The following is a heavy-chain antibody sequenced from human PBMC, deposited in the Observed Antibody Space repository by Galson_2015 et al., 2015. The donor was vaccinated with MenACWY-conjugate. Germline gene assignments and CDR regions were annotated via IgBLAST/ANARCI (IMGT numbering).Heavy chain of an antibody. J-gene: IGHJ4*02. CDR1: GGSISSHY. D-gene: IGHD5-18*01. V-gene: IGHV4-59*08. CDR2: IRETGSL. CDR3: ARIPTWGSSFGCFDY. Sequence: ETLSLTCTVSGGSISSHYWSWFRQPPGKGLEWIAYIRETGSLKDNPSLKSRVTMSADKSNNQFSLRLISVTAADTAVYYCARIPTWGSSFGCFDYWGQGILVAVSS.